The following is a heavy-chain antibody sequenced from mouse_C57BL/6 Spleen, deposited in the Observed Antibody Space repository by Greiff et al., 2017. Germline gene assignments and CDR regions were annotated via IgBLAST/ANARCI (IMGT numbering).Heavy chain of an antibody. D-gene: IGHD1-1*01. Sequence: EVQLVESEGGLVQPGSSMKLSCTASGFTFSDYYMAWVRQVPEKGLEWVANINYDGSSTYYLDSLKSRFIISRDNAKNILYLQMSSLKSEDTATYYCARDDYYGSSYRYFDVWGTGTTVTVSS. CDR2: INYDGSST. V-gene: IGHV5-16*01. CDR3: ARDDYYGSSYRYFDV. CDR1: GFTFSDYY. J-gene: IGHJ1*03.